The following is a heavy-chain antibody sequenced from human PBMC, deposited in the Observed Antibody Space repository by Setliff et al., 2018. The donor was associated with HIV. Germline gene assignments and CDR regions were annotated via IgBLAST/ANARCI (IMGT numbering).Heavy chain of an antibody. J-gene: IGHJ4*02. CDR1: GDSISTDY. CDR3: ARHGITKIVVATPDTIDY. CDR2: IYNSAST. D-gene: IGHD3-22*01. Sequence: PSETLSLTCTVSGDSISTDYWTWIRQPPGKGLEGIGYIYNSASTSYNPSLKSRVTISVDTSKNQFSLKLTSVTAADTAVYYCARHGITKIVVATPDTIDYWGQGTLVTVSS. V-gene: IGHV4-59*08.